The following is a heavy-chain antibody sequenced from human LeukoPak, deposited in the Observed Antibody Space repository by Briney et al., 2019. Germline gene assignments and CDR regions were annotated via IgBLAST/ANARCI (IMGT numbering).Heavy chain of an antibody. V-gene: IGHV4-59*01. Sequence: SETLSLTCSVSGGFISGYHWSWIRQAPGQGLEWIGYISYTGTTNYNPSLKSRVTISVDTSRNQFSLRLSSVSAADTAFYYCARDLRSGYSPEGFSWLDPWGQGTLVTVSS. J-gene: IGHJ5*02. CDR2: ISYTGTT. CDR3: ARDLRSGYSPEGFSWLDP. CDR1: GGFISGYH. D-gene: IGHD5-12*01.